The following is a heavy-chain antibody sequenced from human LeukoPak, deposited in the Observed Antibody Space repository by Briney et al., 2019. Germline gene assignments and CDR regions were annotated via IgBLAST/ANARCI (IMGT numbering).Heavy chain of an antibody. V-gene: IGHV1-2*02. CDR1: GYTFTGYY. CDR3: GTLLSNGPFDY. J-gene: IGHJ4*02. CDR2: IYPNSGAT. Sequence: ASVKVSCKASGYTFTGYYMHWVRQAPGQGLEWMGWIYPNSGATKYAQKFQGRVTMTRDTSISTAYMALSGLRSDDTAVYYCGTLLSNGPFDYWGQGSLVTVSS.